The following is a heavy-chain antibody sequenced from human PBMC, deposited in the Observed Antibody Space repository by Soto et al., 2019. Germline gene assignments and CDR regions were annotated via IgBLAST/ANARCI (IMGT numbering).Heavy chain of an antibody. CDR2: INGYNGNT. Sequence: AAVKVSCKASGYTFTTYGISWVRQAPGQGLEWMGWINGYNGNTDYPQKLQGRVTMTTDTSTSTAYMELRSLRSDDTAVYYCAREASAPYYYYGMDVWGQGNTVTVS. V-gene: IGHV1-18*01. CDR1: GYTFTTYG. J-gene: IGHJ6*02. CDR3: AREASAPYYYYGMDV. D-gene: IGHD6-19*01.